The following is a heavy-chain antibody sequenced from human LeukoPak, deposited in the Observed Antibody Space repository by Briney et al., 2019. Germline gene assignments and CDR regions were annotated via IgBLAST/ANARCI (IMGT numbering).Heavy chain of an antibody. CDR1: GYTFTGYY. J-gene: IGHJ4*02. Sequence: ASVKVSCKASGYTFTGYYMHWVRQAPGQGLEWMGWINPNSGGTNYAQKFQGRVTMTRDTSISTAYMELSRLRSDDTAVYYCARSMAARQNRNFDYWGQGTLVTVSS. V-gene: IGHV1-2*02. CDR3: ARSMAARQNRNFDY. CDR2: INPNSGGT. D-gene: IGHD6-6*01.